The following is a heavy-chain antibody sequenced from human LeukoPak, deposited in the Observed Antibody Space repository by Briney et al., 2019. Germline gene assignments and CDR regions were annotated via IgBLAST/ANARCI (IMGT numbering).Heavy chain of an antibody. CDR3: ARESPRTYLSLNHWAY. J-gene: IGHJ4*02. V-gene: IGHV3-21*01. CDR2: ISSSRSYI. CDR1: GFTFSSYT. D-gene: IGHD1-14*01. Sequence: PGGSLRLSCAASGFTFSSYTLSWVRQAPGKGLEWVSSISSSRSYIYYADSVEGRFTISRDSAKTSLYLQMNSLRVEDTAVYFCARESPRTYLSLNHWAYWAKGTWFTVSS.